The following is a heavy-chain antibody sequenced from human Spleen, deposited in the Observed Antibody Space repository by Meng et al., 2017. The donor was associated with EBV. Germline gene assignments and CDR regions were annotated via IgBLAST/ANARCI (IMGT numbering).Heavy chain of an antibody. V-gene: IGHV6-1*01. Sequence: QVQLQQSGPGLVKPSXYLSLTCAXSGDSVSSNSAAWNWIRQSPSRGLEWLGRTYYRSKWYNDYAVSVKSRISINSDTSKNQFSLQLNSVTPEDTAVYYCARDGGSYYRELISWGQGTLVTVSS. D-gene: IGHD1-26*01. CDR1: GDSVSSNSAA. CDR3: ARDGGSYYRELIS. J-gene: IGHJ4*02. CDR2: TYYRSKWYN.